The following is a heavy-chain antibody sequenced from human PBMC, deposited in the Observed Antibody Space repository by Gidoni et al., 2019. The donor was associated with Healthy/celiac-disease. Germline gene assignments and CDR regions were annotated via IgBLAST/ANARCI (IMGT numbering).Heavy chain of an antibody. D-gene: IGHD6-13*01. CDR2: IYYSGST. Sequence: QVQLQESGPGLVKPSETLSLTCTFSGGSISSYYWSWIRQPPGKGLEWIGYIYYSGSTNYNPSLKSRVTISVDTSKNQFSLKLSSVTAADTAVYYCARGKQLVPGVFDYWGQGTLVTVSS. CDR3: ARGKQLVPGVFDY. V-gene: IGHV4-59*01. J-gene: IGHJ4*02. CDR1: GGSISSYY.